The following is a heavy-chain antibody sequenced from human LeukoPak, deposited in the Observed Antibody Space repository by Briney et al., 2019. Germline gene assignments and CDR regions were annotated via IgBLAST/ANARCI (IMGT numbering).Heavy chain of an antibody. Sequence: GGSLRLSCAASGFTFRSYWMHWVRQAPGKGLVWVSRINSDGSSTSYADSVKGRFTISRDNAKNTLYLQMNSLRADDTAVYYCARALAVAGTGGFDPWGQGTLVTVSS. D-gene: IGHD6-19*01. CDR2: INSDGSST. CDR1: GFTFRSYW. V-gene: IGHV3-74*01. J-gene: IGHJ5*02. CDR3: ARALAVAGTGGFDP.